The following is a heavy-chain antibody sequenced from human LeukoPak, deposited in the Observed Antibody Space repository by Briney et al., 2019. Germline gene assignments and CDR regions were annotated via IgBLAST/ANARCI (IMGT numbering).Heavy chain of an antibody. CDR2: IYYSGST. D-gene: IGHD4-17*01. Sequence: SETLSLTCTVSGGSISSYYWNWIRQPPGKGLEWIGYIYYSGSTNYNPSLKSRVTISVDTSKNQFSLKLSSVTAADTAVYYCARRVHYGDYLDYWGQGTLVTVSS. V-gene: IGHV4-59*12. J-gene: IGHJ4*02. CDR1: GGSISSYY. CDR3: ARRVHYGDYLDY.